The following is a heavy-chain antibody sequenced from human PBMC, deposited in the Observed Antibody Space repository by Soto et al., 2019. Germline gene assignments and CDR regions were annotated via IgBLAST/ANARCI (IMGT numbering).Heavy chain of an antibody. CDR1: GYTFTSYA. Sequence: LVXSGAXXXXXXXSVKVSCKASGYTFTSYAMHWVRQAPGQXLEWMGWINAGNGNTKYSQKFQGXXXXTXXTXXXXXXXXXXXXXXXXXXXXXXAXXRIAAXXXXDYWGQGXLVTV. J-gene: IGHJ4*02. CDR3: AXXRIAAXXXXDY. CDR2: INAGNGNT. V-gene: IGHV1-3*01. D-gene: IGHD6-13*01.